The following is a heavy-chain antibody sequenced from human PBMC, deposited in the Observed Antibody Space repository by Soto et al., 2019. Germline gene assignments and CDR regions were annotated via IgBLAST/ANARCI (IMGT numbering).Heavy chain of an antibody. D-gene: IGHD6-25*01. J-gene: IGHJ4*02. Sequence: EVQLLESGGGFVQPGGSLRLSCAASGFTFSSHVMSWVRQAPGKGLEWVSGISTGGGSTDYADSVKGRFTISRDNSKNTLHLQMKSLRAEDTAVYYCARSREIIASAGSFDYWGQGTLVTVSS. CDR1: GFTFSSHV. CDR2: ISTGGGST. V-gene: IGHV3-23*01. CDR3: ARSREIIASAGSFDY.